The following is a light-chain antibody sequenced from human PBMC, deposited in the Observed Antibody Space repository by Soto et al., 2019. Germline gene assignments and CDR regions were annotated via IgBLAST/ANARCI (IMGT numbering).Light chain of an antibody. J-gene: IGKJ1*01. V-gene: IGKV1-5*03. CDR3: QHYNSYSEA. CDR1: QTISSW. Sequence: DIQMTYYPSTLSGSVGDRVTITCRASQTISSWLAWYQQKPGKAPKLLIYKASTLKSGVPSRFSGSGSGTEFTLTISSLQPDDFATYYCQHYNSYSEAFGQGTKVDSK. CDR2: KAS.